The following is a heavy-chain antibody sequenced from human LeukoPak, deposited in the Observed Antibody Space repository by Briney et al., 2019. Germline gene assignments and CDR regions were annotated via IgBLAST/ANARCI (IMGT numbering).Heavy chain of an antibody. D-gene: IGHD1-26*01. J-gene: IGHJ6*02. Sequence: GGSLRLSCAASGFTFSSYIMRWVRQAPGKGLEWVSAISGSGGSTYYADSVKGRFTISRDNSRNTLYLQMNSLRAEDTAVYHCAKALLAGAKAAMDVWGQGTTVTVSS. CDR1: GFTFSSYI. CDR2: ISGSGGST. CDR3: AKALLAGAKAAMDV. V-gene: IGHV3-23*01.